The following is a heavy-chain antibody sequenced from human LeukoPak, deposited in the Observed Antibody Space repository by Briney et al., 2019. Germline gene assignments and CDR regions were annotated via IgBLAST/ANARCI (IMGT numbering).Heavy chain of an antibody. Sequence: PGRSLRLSCAASGFTFSTYGMHWVRQAPGKGLEWVAVIWYDGSNKYCADSVKGRFTISRDNSKNTLYLQMNSLRAEDTAVYYCARGKGGSGYSIDCWGQGTLVTVSS. CDR3: ARGKGGSGYSIDC. CDR1: GFTFSTYG. J-gene: IGHJ4*02. CDR2: IWYDGSNK. D-gene: IGHD3-22*01. V-gene: IGHV3-33*01.